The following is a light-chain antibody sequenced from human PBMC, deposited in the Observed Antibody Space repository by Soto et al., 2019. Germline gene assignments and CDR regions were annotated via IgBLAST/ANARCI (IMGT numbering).Light chain of an antibody. CDR3: QQYNNWPSIT. Sequence: EIVMTQSPATLSVSPGERATLSCRASQSVSSNLAWYQQKPGQAPRLLIYGASTRATGIPARFSGSGSGTEFTLTTGSLQSEDFAVYYCQQYNNWPSITFGQGTRLEIK. V-gene: IGKV3-15*01. CDR1: QSVSSN. J-gene: IGKJ5*01. CDR2: GAS.